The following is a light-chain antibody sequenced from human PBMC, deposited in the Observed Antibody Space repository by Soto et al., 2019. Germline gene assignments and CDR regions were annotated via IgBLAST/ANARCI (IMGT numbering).Light chain of an antibody. J-gene: IGKJ1*01. Sequence: DIQMTQSPSSLSASVGDRVTITCQASQDISNYLNWYQQKPGKAPKLLIYATDTLQSGVPSRFSGSGSGTDYTLTISSLQPEDFATYYCQQSYNTPQTFGQGTKVDIK. CDR3: QQSYNTPQT. CDR2: ATD. V-gene: IGKV1-39*01. CDR1: QDISNY.